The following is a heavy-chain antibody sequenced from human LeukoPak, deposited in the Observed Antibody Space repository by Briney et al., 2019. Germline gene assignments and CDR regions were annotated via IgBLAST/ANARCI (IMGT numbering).Heavy chain of an antibody. CDR2: IYYSGST. V-gene: IGHV4-39*07. Sequence: PSETLSLTCTVSGGSISSSSYYWGWIRQPPGKGLEWIGSIYYSGSTYYNPSLKSRVTISVDTSKNQFSLKLSSVTAADTAVYYCAREGSSWYPSYYYYYMDVWGKGTTVTISS. CDR1: GGSISSSSYY. J-gene: IGHJ6*03. CDR3: AREGSSWYPSYYYYYMDV. D-gene: IGHD6-13*01.